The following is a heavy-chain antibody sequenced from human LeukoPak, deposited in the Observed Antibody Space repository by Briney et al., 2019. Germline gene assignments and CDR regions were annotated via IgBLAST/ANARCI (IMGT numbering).Heavy chain of an antibody. CDR1: GFTFSSYA. CDR2: ISGSGGST. Sequence: GGSLRLSCAASGFTFSSYAMSWVRQAPGKGLESVSAISGSGGSTYYADSVKGRFTISRDNSKNTLYLQMNSLRAEDTAVYYCAKVGGNSVEVWIDPWGQGTLVTVSS. V-gene: IGHV3-23*01. J-gene: IGHJ5*02. CDR3: AKVGGNSVEVWIDP. D-gene: IGHD4-23*01.